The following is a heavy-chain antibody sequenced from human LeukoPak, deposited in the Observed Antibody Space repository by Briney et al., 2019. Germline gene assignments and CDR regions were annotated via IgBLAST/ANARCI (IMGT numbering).Heavy chain of an antibody. CDR2: ISGSGGST. D-gene: IGHD6-13*01. J-gene: IGHJ4*02. Sequence: GGSLRLSCVASGFTFSSYAMSWVRQAPGKGLEWVSAISGSGGSTYYADSVKGRFTISRDNSKNTLYLQMNSLRAEDTAVYYCAKETGGWQQLGIDYWGQGTLVTVSS. V-gene: IGHV3-23*01. CDR1: GFTFSSYA. CDR3: AKETGGWQQLGIDY.